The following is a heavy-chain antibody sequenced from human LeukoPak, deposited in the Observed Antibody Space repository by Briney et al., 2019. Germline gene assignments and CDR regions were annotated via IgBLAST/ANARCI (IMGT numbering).Heavy chain of an antibody. V-gene: IGHV5-51*01. J-gene: IGHJ1*01. Sequence: KCGESLKISCKGSGYSFTTYWIGWVRQMPGKGLEWMGIIYPGDSDARYSPSFQGQVTISADKPISTAYLQWSSLEASDTAMYYCARLDYPSGWYPGYFQHWGQGTLVTVSS. D-gene: IGHD6-19*01. CDR1: GYSFTTYW. CDR3: ARLDYPSGWYPGYFQH. CDR2: IYPGDSDA.